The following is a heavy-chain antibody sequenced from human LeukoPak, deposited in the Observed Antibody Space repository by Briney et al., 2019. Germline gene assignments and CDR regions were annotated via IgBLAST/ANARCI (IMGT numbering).Heavy chain of an antibody. J-gene: IGHJ4*02. V-gene: IGHV3-53*01. Sequence: PGGSLRLSCAASGFTVSSNYMSWVRQAPGKGLEWVSVIYSGGGTYYADSVKGRFTISRDNSKNTLYLQMNSLRAEDTAVYYCARDGRYGDHEGEDYWGQGTLVTVSS. CDR1: GFTVSSNY. CDR3: ARDGRYGDHEGEDY. CDR2: IYSGGGT. D-gene: IGHD4-17*01.